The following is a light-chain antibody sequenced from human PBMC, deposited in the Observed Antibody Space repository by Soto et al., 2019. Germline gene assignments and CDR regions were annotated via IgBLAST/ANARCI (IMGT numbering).Light chain of an antibody. V-gene: IGKV3-20*01. CDR1: QIVSSSY. CDR3: QQYCTSPPLYT. Sequence: EVVLTQSPGTLSLSPGERATLSCRASQIVSSSYLAWYQQKPGQAPRLLIYGASNRATGIPGRFSGSGSGTDFTLTITTLDPEDFAVYCCQQYCTSPPLYTFGQGTKLEIK. CDR2: GAS. J-gene: IGKJ2*01.